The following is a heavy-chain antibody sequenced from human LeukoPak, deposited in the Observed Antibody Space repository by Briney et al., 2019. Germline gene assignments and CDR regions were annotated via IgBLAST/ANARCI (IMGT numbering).Heavy chain of an antibody. CDR3: ARNTYDSSGYSYYYGMDV. J-gene: IGHJ6*02. V-gene: IGHV1-69*13. D-gene: IGHD3-22*01. CDR2: IIRIFGTA. Sequence: SVKVSCKASGGTFSSYAISWVRQAPGQGLEWMGGIIRIFGTANYAQKFQGRVTITADESTSTAYMELSSLRSEDTAVYYCARNTYDSSGYSYYYGMDVWGQGTTVTVSS. CDR1: GGTFSSYA.